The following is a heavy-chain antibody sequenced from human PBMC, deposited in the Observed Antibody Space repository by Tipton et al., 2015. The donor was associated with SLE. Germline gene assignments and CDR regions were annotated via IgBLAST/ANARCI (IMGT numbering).Heavy chain of an antibody. CDR3: ARDSPYDSSGYYSDY. J-gene: IGHJ4*02. D-gene: IGHD3-22*01. V-gene: IGHV4-39*07. CDR1: GGSISSTYY. Sequence: LRLSCTVSGGSISSTYYWGWIRQPPGKGLEWIGSIFYSGSFSGGSTYYNPSPKSRVTISVDTSKNQFSLKLSSVTAADTTIYYCARDSPYDSSGYYSDYWGQGTQVTVSS. CDR2: IFYSGSFSGGST.